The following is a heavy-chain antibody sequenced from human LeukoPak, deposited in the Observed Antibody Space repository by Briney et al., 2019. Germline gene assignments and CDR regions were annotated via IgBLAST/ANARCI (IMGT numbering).Heavy chain of an antibody. CDR3: ATREIAGVGTTMIVVLAFDI. Sequence: SETLSLTCTVSGGSISSSSYYWGWIRQPPGKGLEWIGSIYYSGSTYYNPSLKSRVTISVDTSKNQFSLKLSSVTAADTAVYYCATREIAGVGTTMIVVLAFDIWGQGTMVTVSS. CDR2: IYYSGST. V-gene: IGHV4-39*07. D-gene: IGHD3-22*01. J-gene: IGHJ3*02. CDR1: GGSISSSSYY.